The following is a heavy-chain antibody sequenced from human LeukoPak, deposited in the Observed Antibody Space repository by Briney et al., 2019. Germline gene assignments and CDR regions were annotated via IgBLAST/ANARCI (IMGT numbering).Heavy chain of an antibody. CDR3: ARESDPEKPYDSSGYPYPPDY. Sequence: GGSLTLSCAASGFNFDDYGMSWVRQAPGKGVEWVSGINWNGGSIGYADSVKGRFTISRDNAKNSLYLQMNSLRAEDTALYYFARESDPEKPYDSSGYPYPPDYWGQGTLVTVSS. V-gene: IGHV3-20*04. CDR2: INWNGGSI. J-gene: IGHJ4*02. CDR1: GFNFDDYG. D-gene: IGHD3-22*01.